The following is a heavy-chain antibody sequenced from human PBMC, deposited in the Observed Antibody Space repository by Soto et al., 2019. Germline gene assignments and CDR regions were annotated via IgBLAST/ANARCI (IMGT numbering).Heavy chain of an antibody. CDR1: GGTFSSYT. V-gene: IGHV1-69*08. CDR3: ARELWQPLVLNWFDP. J-gene: IGHJ5*02. D-gene: IGHD6-13*01. CDR2: IIPILGIA. Sequence: QVQLVQSGAEVKKPGSSVKVSCKASGGTFSSYTISWVRQAPGQGLEWMGRIIPILGIANYAQKFQGRVTITADKSTSTAYMELSSLRSEDTAVYYCARELWQPLVLNWFDPWGQGTLVTVSS.